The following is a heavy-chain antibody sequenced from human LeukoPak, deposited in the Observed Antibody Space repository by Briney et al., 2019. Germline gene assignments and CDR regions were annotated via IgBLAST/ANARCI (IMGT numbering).Heavy chain of an antibody. CDR2: ISNSGTNT. Sequence: GGSLRLSCAASGFTFSSYAMSWVRQASGKGLEWVSGISNSGTNTYYADSVKGRFTISRDNSKNTLYLQMSSLRAEDTAVYLCVKDLRSDFMGVLSRYLSYWGQGTLVTVSS. D-gene: IGHD2/OR15-2a*01. CDR1: GFTFSSYA. CDR3: VKDLRSDFMGVLSRYLSY. J-gene: IGHJ4*02. V-gene: IGHV3-23*01.